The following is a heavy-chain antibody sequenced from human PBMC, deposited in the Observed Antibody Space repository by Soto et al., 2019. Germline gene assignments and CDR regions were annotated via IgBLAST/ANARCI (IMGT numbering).Heavy chain of an antibody. J-gene: IGHJ6*02. D-gene: IGHD3-22*01. Sequence: ASVKVSCKASGYTFTGYYMHWVRQAPGQGLEWMGWINPNSGGTNYAQKFQGWVTMTRDTSISTAYMELSRLRSDDTAVYYCAKGVKWTMIVVVITRALGGMDVWGQGTTVTVSS. CDR1: GYTFTGYY. CDR3: AKGVKWTMIVVVITRALGGMDV. V-gene: IGHV1-2*04. CDR2: INPNSGGT.